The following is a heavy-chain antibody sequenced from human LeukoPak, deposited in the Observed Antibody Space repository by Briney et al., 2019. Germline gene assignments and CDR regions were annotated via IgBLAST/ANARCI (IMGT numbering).Heavy chain of an antibody. CDR3: TRTYYDFWSGYYLLDY. CDR2: IRSKAYGGTT. D-gene: IGHD3-3*01. J-gene: IGHJ4*02. CDR1: GFTFGDYA. V-gene: IGHV3-49*04. Sequence: GGSLRLSCTASGFTFGDYAMSWVRQAPGKGLEWVGFIRSKAYGGTTEYAASVKGRFTISRDDSKSIAYLQMNSLKTEDTAVYYCTRTYYDFWSGYYLLDYWGQGTLVTVSS.